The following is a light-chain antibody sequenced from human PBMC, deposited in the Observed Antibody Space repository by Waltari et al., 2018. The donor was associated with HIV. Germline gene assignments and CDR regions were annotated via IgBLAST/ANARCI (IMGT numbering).Light chain of an antibody. CDR3: QQYNNRPWT. CDR1: QRVSSN. CDR2: GAS. J-gene: IGKJ1*01. V-gene: IGKV3D-15*01. Sequence: EIVMTQSPATLSVSPGERATLSCRASQRVSSNLAWYQQKPGQAPRLLMYGASTRATGIPARFSGSGSGTVFTLTISSLQSEDFAVYYCQQYNNRPWTFGQGTTVEIK.